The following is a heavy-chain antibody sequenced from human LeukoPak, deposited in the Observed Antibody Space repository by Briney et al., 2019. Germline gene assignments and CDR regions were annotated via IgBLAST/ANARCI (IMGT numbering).Heavy chain of an antibody. J-gene: IGHJ4*02. CDR3: TTKGDDSSGYYLGY. D-gene: IGHD3-22*01. V-gene: IGHV3-73*01. CDR1: GFTFSGSA. Sequence: PGGSLRLSCAASGFTFSGSAMHWVRQASRKGLEWVGRIRSKTNSYATEYAASVKGRFTISRDDSKNTAYLQMNSPKTEDTAVYYCTTKGDDSSGYYLGYWGQGTLVTVSS. CDR2: IRSKTNSYAT.